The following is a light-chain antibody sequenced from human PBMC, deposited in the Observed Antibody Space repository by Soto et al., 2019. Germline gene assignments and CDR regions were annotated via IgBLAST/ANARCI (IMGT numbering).Light chain of an antibody. J-gene: IGKJ2*03. CDR3: QHYGGSPMYS. Sequence: EIVLTQSPGTLSVSPGERVTLSCSASQSVGSYLSWYQHKPGQAPRLLISAASSRATGIPDRFSGSGSGTDFTLTISRLEPEDFAVYYCQHYGGSPMYSFGRGTKLEIK. CDR1: QSVGSY. V-gene: IGKV3-20*01. CDR2: AAS.